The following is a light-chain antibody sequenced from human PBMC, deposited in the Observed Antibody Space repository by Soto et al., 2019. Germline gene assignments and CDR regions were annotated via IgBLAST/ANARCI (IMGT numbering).Light chain of an antibody. V-gene: IGLV2-8*01. Sequence: QSALTQPPSASGSPGQSVTISCTGTSSDVGGYQYVSWYQQHPDKAPKLVIFEVNKRPSGVPDRFSGSKSGNTASLTVSGLQAEDEADYYCCSYAGTNNFVVFGGGTKLTV. CDR1: SSDVGGYQY. CDR2: EVN. J-gene: IGLJ2*01. CDR3: CSYAGTNNFVV.